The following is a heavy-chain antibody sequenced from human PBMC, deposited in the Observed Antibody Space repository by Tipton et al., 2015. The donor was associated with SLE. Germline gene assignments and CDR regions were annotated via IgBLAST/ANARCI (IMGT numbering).Heavy chain of an antibody. J-gene: IGHJ6*03. CDR3: ARGAGGYTDV. CDR1: GFTLSPYG. D-gene: IGHD6-19*01. Sequence: SLRLSCAASGFTLSPYGMHWFRQAPGKGLEWVAVIWFDGTNENYADSVKGRLTISRDDSKNTLYLQMNMLRTDDTAVYYCARGAGGYTDVWGKGTTVTVSS. V-gene: IGHV3-33*03. CDR2: IWFDGTNE.